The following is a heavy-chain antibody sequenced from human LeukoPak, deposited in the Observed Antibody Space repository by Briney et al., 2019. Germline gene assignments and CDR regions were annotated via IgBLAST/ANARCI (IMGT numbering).Heavy chain of an antibody. J-gene: IGHJ5*02. CDR2: INPNSGGT. CDR3: ARADRLDGGPYLIGP. Sequence: ASVKVSCKTSGYSFSDYYMHWVRQAPGQGLEWMGWINPNSGGTSSAQKFQGRDTMTRDTSITTVYMEVNWLTSDDTAIYYCARADRLDGGPYLIGPWGQGTLVTVSS. D-gene: IGHD2-21*01. CDR1: GYSFSDYY. V-gene: IGHV1-2*02.